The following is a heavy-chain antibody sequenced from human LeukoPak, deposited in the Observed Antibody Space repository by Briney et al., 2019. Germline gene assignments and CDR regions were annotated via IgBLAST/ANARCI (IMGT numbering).Heavy chain of an antibody. V-gene: IGHV3-20*04. CDR2: INWNGDST. D-gene: IGHD6-19*01. CDR1: GFTFDDYA. Sequence: GGSLRLSCAASGFTFDDYAMNWVRQAPGKGLEWVSGINWNGDSTGYVDSVKGRFTISRDNAKNSLYLQMNSLRVEDTALYYYARDRAIAVDVGVDYWGQGTLVTVSS. CDR3: ARDRAIAVDVGVDY. J-gene: IGHJ4*02.